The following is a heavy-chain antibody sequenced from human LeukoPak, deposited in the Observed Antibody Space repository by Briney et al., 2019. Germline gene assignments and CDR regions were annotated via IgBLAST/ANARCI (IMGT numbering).Heavy chain of an antibody. CDR3: AKFGDSSGYYYPLDY. J-gene: IGHJ4*02. CDR1: GFTFSSYW. V-gene: IGHV3-7*03. Sequence: PGGSLRLSCAASGFTFSSYWMSWVRQAPGKGLEWVANIKQDGSEKYYVDSVKGRLTISRDNSKNTLYLQMDSLRAEDTAVYYCAKFGDSSGYYYPLDYWGQGTLVTVSS. CDR2: IKQDGSEK. D-gene: IGHD3-22*01.